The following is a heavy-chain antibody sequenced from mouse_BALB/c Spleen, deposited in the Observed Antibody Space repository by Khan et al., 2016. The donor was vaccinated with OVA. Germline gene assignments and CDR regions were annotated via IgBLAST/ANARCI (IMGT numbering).Heavy chain of an antibody. CDR2: ISYSGTT. J-gene: IGHJ4*01. V-gene: IGHV3-2*02. CDR1: GYSITSNYA. D-gene: IGHD1-1*01. Sequence: EVQLQESGPGLVKPSQSLSLTCTVTGYSITSNYAWNWIRQFPGNKLEWMGYISYSGTTSYNPSLKSRISITRDTSKKQFFLPLNSVTTEDTATYYCARGNYYWYAMDYWGQGTSVTVSS. CDR3: ARGNYYWYAMDY.